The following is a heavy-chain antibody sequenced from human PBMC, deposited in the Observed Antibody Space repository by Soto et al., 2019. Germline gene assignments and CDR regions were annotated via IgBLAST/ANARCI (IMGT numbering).Heavy chain of an antibody. Sequence: SVKVSCKASGGTFSSYAISWVRQAPGQGLEWMGGIIPIFGTANYAQKFQGRVTITADESTSTAYMELSSLRSEDTAVYYCARVTLGYCSGGSCYGAFDIWGQGTMVTVS. CDR1: GGTFSSYA. D-gene: IGHD2-15*01. CDR3: ARVTLGYCSGGSCYGAFDI. V-gene: IGHV1-69*13. J-gene: IGHJ3*02. CDR2: IIPIFGTA.